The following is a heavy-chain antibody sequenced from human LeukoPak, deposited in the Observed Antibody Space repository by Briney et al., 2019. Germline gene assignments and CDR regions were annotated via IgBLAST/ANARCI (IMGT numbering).Heavy chain of an antibody. D-gene: IGHD2-2*01. J-gene: IGHJ4*02. CDR1: GYSISSGYY. CDR2: IYHSGST. V-gene: IGHV4-38-2*01. Sequence: KPSETLSLTCAVSGYSISSGYYWGWIRQPPGKGLEWIGSIYHSGSTYYNPSLKSRVTISVDTSKNQFSLKLSSVTAADTAVYYCARPLSRYQLLRIDYWGQGTLVTVSS. CDR3: ARPLSRYQLLRIDY.